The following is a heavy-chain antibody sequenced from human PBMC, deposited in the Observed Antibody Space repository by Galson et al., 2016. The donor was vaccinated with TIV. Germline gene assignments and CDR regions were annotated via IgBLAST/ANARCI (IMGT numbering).Heavy chain of an antibody. V-gene: IGHV1-69*05. D-gene: IGHD6-19*01. J-gene: IGHJ4*02. CDR3: ARGNPVAGRGIDY. CDR2: IISISGTA. Sequence: SVKVSCKASGGTFRSYVVTWARQAPGQGLEWMGGIISISGTANYAQKFQGRLTITTDESTSTSYMELTSLTSEDTAIYYCARGNPVAGRGIDYWGKGTLVTVSS. CDR1: GGTFRSYV.